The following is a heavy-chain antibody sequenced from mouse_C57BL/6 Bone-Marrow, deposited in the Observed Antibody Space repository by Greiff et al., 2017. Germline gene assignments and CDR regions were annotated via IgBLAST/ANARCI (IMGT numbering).Heavy chain of an antibody. D-gene: IGHD3-3*01. CDR3: ARHRRAITPYWYFDV. CDR2: ISSGGSYT. J-gene: IGHJ1*03. Sequence: EVQVVESGGDLVKPGGSLKLSCAASGFTFSSYGMSWVRQTPDKRLEWVATISSGGSYTYYPDSVKGRFTISRDNAKNTLYLQMSSLKSDDTAMYSCARHRRAITPYWYFDVWGTGTTVTVSS. CDR1: GFTFSSYG. V-gene: IGHV5-6*01.